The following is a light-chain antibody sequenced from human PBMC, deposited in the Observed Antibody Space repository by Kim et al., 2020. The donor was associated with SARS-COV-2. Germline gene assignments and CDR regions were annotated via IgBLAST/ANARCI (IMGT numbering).Light chain of an antibody. V-gene: IGKV1-27*01. Sequence: DIQMTQSPSSLSASVGDRVTITCRASQVINSYLAWYQQKPGKAPTVLIYGASTLHSGVPSRFSGSGSGTDFTLTISSLQPEDVGTYYCQKYDSAPWTFGHGTKVDIK. CDR3: QKYDSAPWT. CDR1: QVINSY. CDR2: GAS. J-gene: IGKJ1*01.